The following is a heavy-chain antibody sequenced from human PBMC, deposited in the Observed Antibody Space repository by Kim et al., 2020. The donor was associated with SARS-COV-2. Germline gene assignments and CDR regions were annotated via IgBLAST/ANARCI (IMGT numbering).Heavy chain of an antibody. Sequence: ESVNGRFTISRDNAKKSLYLQMKRLRAEDTAVYHCARGWQSAARGNWCDPWGQGTLVTVSS. J-gene: IGHJ5*02. V-gene: IGHV3-11*01. CDR3: ARGWQSAARGNWCDP. D-gene: IGHD6-6*01.